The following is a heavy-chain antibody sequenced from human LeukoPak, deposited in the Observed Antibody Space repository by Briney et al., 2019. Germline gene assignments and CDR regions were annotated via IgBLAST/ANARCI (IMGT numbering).Heavy chain of an antibody. Sequence: GGSLRLSCAASGLTFSSYAMNWVRQAPGKGLEWVSSISSSSSYIYYADSVKGRFTISRDNAKNSLYLQMNSLRAEDTAVYYCARGVPQWHDAFDIWGQGTMVTVSS. D-gene: IGHD6-19*01. CDR3: ARGVPQWHDAFDI. J-gene: IGHJ3*02. CDR2: ISSSSSYI. CDR1: GLTFSSYA. V-gene: IGHV3-21*01.